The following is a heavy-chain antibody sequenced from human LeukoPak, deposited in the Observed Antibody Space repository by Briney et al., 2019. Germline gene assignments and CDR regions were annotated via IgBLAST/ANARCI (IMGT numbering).Heavy chain of an antibody. CDR2: ISGSGGST. CDR1: GFTFSSYA. V-gene: IGHV3-23*01. Sequence: GGSLRLSCAASGFTFSSYAMSWVRQAPGKGLEWVSAISGSGGSTYYADSVKGRFTISRDNSKNTLYLQMNSLRAEDTAVYYCARDLTIFGVVLDYWGQGTLVTVSS. J-gene: IGHJ4*02. D-gene: IGHD3-3*01. CDR3: ARDLTIFGVVLDY.